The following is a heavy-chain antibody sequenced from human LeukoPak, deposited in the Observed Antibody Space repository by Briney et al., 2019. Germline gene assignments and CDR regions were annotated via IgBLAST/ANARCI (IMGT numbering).Heavy chain of an antibody. CDR2: IKQDGSEK. CDR3: ARRIAAAGTGWFDP. Sequence: ETLSLTCAVYGGSFSGYYWSWVRQAPGKGLEWVANIKQDGSEKYYVDSVKGRFTISRDNAKNSLYLQMNSLRAEDTAVYYCARRIAAAGTGWFDPWGQGTLVTVSS. J-gene: IGHJ5*02. CDR1: GGSFSGYY. V-gene: IGHV3-7*01. D-gene: IGHD6-13*01.